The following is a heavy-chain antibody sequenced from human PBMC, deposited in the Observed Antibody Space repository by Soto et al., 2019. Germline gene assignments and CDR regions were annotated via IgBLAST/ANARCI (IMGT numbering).Heavy chain of an antibody. D-gene: IGHD3-3*01. CDR2: IHWDDDK. J-gene: IGHJ4*02. V-gene: IGHV2-5*02. CDR3: ARRILRTVFGLVTTTAIYFDF. Sequence: QITLNESGPSVVKPAEPLTLTCTFSGFSLTTSGVAVGWIRHSPGKAPERLALIHWDDDKRYTASLKSRLTITKDTSKYQGVLTMASVDPADTATYYCARRILRTVFGLVTTTAIYFDFWGQGTPVVVSS. CDR1: GFSLTTSGVA.